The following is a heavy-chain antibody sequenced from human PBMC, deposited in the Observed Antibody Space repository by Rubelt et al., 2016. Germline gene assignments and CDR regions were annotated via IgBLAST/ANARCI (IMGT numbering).Heavy chain of an antibody. V-gene: IGHV3-23*01. CDR1: GFIFTNYA. J-gene: IGHJ3*02. Sequence: PGGSLRLSCAASGFIFTNYAMSWVRQAPGKGLEWVSAISGSDGRTYYADSVKGRFTISRDNSKNTLYLQMNSLRAEDTAVYFCAKVYGDYARGAFHIWGQGTTVTVSA. CDR2: ISGSDGRT. D-gene: IGHD4-17*01. CDR3: AKVYGDYARGAFHI.